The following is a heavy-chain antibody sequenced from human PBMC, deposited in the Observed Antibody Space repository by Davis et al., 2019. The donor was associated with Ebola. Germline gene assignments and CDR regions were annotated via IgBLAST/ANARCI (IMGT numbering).Heavy chain of an antibody. D-gene: IGHD3-10*01. J-gene: IGHJ4*02. CDR3: ASITRQYYSGSRSGGRPYDY. V-gene: IGHV4-30-4*01. CDR1: GGSISSVDYY. Sequence: PSETLSLTCTVSGGSISSVDYYWSWIRQPPGKGLEWIGYIYYSGSTYYSPSLKSRVIISGDTSKNQFSLKLTSVTSADTAVYYCASITRQYYSGSRSGGRPYDYWGQGTLVTVSS. CDR2: IYYSGST.